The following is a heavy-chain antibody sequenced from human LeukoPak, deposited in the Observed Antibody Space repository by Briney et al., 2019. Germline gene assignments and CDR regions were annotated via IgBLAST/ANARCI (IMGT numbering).Heavy chain of an antibody. J-gene: IGHJ4*02. CDR3: AKRTVGEGPPFDY. Sequence: GGSLRLSCAASGFTVSSNYMSWVRQAPGKGLEWVSVIYSGGSTYYADSVKGRFTISRDNSKSTLYLQMNSLRAEDTAVYYCAKRTVGEGPPFDYWGQGTLVTVSS. D-gene: IGHD3-16*01. CDR2: IYSGGST. CDR1: GFTVSSNY. V-gene: IGHV3-53*01.